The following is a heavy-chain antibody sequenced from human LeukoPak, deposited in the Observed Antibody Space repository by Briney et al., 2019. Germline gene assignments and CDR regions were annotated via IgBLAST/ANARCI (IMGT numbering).Heavy chain of an antibody. Sequence: SETLSLTCTVSGGSISSGSYYWSWIRQPAGKGLEWIGRIYTSGSTNYNPSLKSRVTISVDTSKNQFSLKLSSVTAADTAVYYGARDSPIVLYSSGWTNFDCWGQGTLVTVSS. CDR2: IYTSGST. J-gene: IGHJ4*02. CDR3: ARDSPIVLYSSGWTNFDC. V-gene: IGHV4-61*02. D-gene: IGHD6-19*01. CDR1: GGSISSGSYY.